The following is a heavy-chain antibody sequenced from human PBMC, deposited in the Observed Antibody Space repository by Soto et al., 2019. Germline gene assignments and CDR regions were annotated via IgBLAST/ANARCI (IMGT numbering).Heavy chain of an antibody. CDR2: IYWDDDK. Sequence: QITLKESGPPLVKPTQTLTLTCTFSGFSLSSTRMAVGWIRQPPGKALEWLALIYWDDDKRYSPFLKSRLTNTQETSQHPGVLTMSHLEPLDTGRYYWAPIVGAGFRYYLDYWGQGTLVTVSS. J-gene: IGHJ4*02. V-gene: IGHV2-5*02. CDR1: GFSLSSTRMA. CDR3: APIVGAGFRYYLDY. D-gene: IGHD3-3*01.